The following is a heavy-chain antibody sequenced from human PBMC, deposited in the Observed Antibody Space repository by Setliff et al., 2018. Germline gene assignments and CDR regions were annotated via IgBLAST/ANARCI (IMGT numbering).Heavy chain of an antibody. CDR3: ATGYCSGGSCYEPDAFDI. CDR2: IYYSGST. D-gene: IGHD2-15*01. CDR1: GASTSSGDFY. Sequence: SETLSLTCTVAGASTSSGDFYWSWIRQPPGKGLEWIGYIYYSGSTNYNPSLKSRVTILVDTSKNQFSLKLSSVTAADTAVYYCATGYCSGGSCYEPDAFDIWGQGTMVTVSS. J-gene: IGHJ3*02. V-gene: IGHV4-61*08.